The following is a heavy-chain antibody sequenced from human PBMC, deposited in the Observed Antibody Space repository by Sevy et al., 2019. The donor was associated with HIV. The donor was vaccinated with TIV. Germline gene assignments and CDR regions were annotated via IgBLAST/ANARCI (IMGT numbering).Heavy chain of an antibody. CDR2: ISYDGSNK. CDR3: ARVNGGYSSTSCFAWGGVTNAFDI. Sequence: GGSLRLSCAASGFTFSSYAMHWVRQAPGKGLEWVAVISYDGSNKYYADSVKGRFTISRDNSKNTLYLQMNSLGAEDTAVYYCARVNGGYSSTSCFAWGGVTNAFDIWGQGTMVTVSS. V-gene: IGHV3-30-3*01. J-gene: IGHJ3*02. D-gene: IGHD2-2*01. CDR1: GFTFSSYA.